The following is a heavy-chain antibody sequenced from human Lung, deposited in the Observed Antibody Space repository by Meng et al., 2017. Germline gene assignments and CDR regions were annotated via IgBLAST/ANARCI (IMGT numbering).Heavy chain of an antibody. CDR1: GSLITSYS. CDR2: LNVKNGEA. V-gene: IGHV1-18*01. D-gene: IGHD3-10*01. Sequence: QTGPVAKEPRASMKVSCKVSGSLITSYSISWVRLAPRQWLVCIEWLNVKNGEAKYPQNYQVRVTMTTDTTTSTAYMELRSLTSDDTALYSCTRYYPNGGFWYFDFWGRATLVTVSS. CDR3: TRYYPNGGFWYFDF. J-gene: IGHJ2*01.